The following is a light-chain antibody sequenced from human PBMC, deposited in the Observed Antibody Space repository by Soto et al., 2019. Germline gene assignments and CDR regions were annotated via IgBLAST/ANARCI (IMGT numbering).Light chain of an antibody. Sequence: NFMLTQPHSVSESPGKTVTISCTRRSGSIASNYVQWYQQRPGSAPTTVIYEDNQRPSGVPDRFSGSIDSSSNSASLSISGLKTEDEAAYYCQSYDSSNQVFGGGTKLTVL. J-gene: IGLJ2*01. CDR2: EDN. CDR1: SGSIASNY. CDR3: QSYDSSNQV. V-gene: IGLV6-57*04.